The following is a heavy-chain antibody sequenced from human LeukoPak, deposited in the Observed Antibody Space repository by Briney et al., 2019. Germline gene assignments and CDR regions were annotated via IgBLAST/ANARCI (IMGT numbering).Heavy chain of an antibody. V-gene: IGHV1-2*06. CDR1: GYSFTGYF. Sequence: GASVKVSRKASGYSFTGYFIHWIRQAPGQGLEWMGRIDPNNGATSYAQKFQGRVTVTRDTSITTAYMEMTRLRSDDTAVYYCASAVMYRYYYYYGLDVWGQGTTVTVSS. CDR3: ASAVMYRYYYYYGLDV. D-gene: IGHD1-1*01. CDR2: IDPNNGAT. J-gene: IGHJ6*02.